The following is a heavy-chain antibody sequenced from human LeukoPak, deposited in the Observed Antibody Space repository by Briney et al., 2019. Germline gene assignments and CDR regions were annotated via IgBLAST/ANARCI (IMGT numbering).Heavy chain of an antibody. Sequence: ASAKVSCKASGYTFTSYGISWVRQAPGQGLEWMGWISAYNGNTNYAQKLQGRVTMTTDTSTSTAYMELRSLRSDDTAVYYCARAVVTQYYFDYWGQGTLVTVSS. J-gene: IGHJ4*02. CDR1: GYTFTSYG. CDR3: ARAVVTQYYFDY. CDR2: ISAYNGNT. D-gene: IGHD2-21*02. V-gene: IGHV1-18*01.